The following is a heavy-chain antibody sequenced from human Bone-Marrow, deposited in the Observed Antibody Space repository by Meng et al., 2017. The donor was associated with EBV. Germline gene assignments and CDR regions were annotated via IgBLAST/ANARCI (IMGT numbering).Heavy chain of an antibody. J-gene: IGHJ4*02. CDR3: TNLDY. V-gene: IGHV3-73*02. Sequence: ELPLVRAGGGFAQLGGSLRPSCEASGTNFNSSAVHWVRPAHGKGLEWVGHITPNRSDYATAYIASVEGRFTVSRDDSANTAYLRMSSLKTEDSAIYYCTNLDYWGQGILVTVSS. CDR1: GTNFNSSA. CDR2: ITPNRSDYAT.